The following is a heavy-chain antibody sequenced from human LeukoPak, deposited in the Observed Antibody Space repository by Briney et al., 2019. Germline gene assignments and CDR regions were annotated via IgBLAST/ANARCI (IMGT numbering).Heavy chain of an antibody. CDR3: ARDLTYDSSGYYDGGVWFDP. D-gene: IGHD3-22*01. CDR1: GGSISSYY. J-gene: IGHJ5*02. V-gene: IGHV4-59*01. Sequence: PSETLSLTCTVSGGSISSYYWSWIRQPPGKGLEWIGYIYYSGSTNYNPSLKSRVTISVDTSKNQFSLKLSSVTAADTAVYYCARDLTYDSSGYYDGGVWFDPWGQGTLVTVSS. CDR2: IYYSGST.